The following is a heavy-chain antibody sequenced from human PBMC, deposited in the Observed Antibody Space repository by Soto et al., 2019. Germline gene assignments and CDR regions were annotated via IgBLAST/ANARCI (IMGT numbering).Heavy chain of an antibody. CDR1: GFTFSSYA. J-gene: IGHJ6*03. D-gene: IGHD2-2*01. CDR2: ISGSGGST. Sequence: GGSLRLSCAASGFTFSSYAMSWVRQAPGKGLEWVSAISGSGGSTYYADSVKGRFTISRDNSKNTLYLQMNSLRAEDTAVYYCAKEGVPAAPDPTYYYYYYMDVWGKGTTVTVSS. V-gene: IGHV3-23*01. CDR3: AKEGVPAAPDPTYYYYYYMDV.